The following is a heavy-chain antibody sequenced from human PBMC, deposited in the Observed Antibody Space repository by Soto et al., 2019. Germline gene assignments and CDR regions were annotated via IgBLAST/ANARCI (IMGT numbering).Heavy chain of an antibody. CDR3: AREYYYDSSGYPQFFDAFDI. CDR2: ISYDGSNK. V-gene: IGHV3-30-3*01. D-gene: IGHD3-22*01. J-gene: IGHJ3*02. Sequence: QVQLVESGGGVVQPGRSLRLSCAASGFTFSSYAMHWVRQAPGKGLEWVAVISYDGSNKYYADPVKGRFTISRDNSKNTLYLQMNSLRAEDTAVYYCAREYYYDSSGYPQFFDAFDIWGQGTMVTVSS. CDR1: GFTFSSYA.